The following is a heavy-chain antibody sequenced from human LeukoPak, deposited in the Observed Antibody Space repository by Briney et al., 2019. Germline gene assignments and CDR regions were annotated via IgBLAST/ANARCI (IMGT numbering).Heavy chain of an antibody. CDR3: ARDALNYFASGSYFPGFDY. CDR1: GYTVTSYG. Sequence: ASVKVSCKTSGYTVTSYGVSWVRQAPGQGLEWVGWISTYNGNTNYAQKLQGRVTVTTDTSTNTAYMDLRSLTSDDTAVYYCARDALNYFASGSYFPGFDYWGQGTLVTVSS. CDR2: ISTYNGNT. V-gene: IGHV1-18*01. D-gene: IGHD3-10*01. J-gene: IGHJ4*02.